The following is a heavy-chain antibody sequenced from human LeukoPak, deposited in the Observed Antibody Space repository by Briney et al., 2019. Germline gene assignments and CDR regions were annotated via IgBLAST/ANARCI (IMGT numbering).Heavy chain of an antibody. Sequence: GGSLRLSCAASGFTFSSYSMNWVRQAPGKGLEWVSRISAIGDTTYYADTVKGRFTISRDNSKNTLYLQMTRLRADETAVYYCVKDCGITIYGVITWAFHFWGQGTKVTVSP. J-gene: IGHJ3*01. CDR2: ISAIGDTT. CDR3: VKDCGITIYGVITWAFHF. D-gene: IGHD3-3*01. V-gene: IGHV3-23*01. CDR1: GFTFSSYS.